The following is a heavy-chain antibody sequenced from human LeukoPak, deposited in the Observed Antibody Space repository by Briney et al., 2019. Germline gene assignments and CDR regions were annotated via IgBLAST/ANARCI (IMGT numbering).Heavy chain of an antibody. Sequence: GGSLRLSCAASGFTLSSYEMNWVRLAPGKGLEWISYISRTGNSIYYADSVKGRFTISRDNSKNTLYLQMNSLRVEDTAVYYCARALGYGANSRFDYWGQGTLVTVSS. CDR2: ISRTGNSI. J-gene: IGHJ4*02. V-gene: IGHV3-48*03. D-gene: IGHD4-23*01. CDR3: ARALGYGANSRFDY. CDR1: GFTLSSYE.